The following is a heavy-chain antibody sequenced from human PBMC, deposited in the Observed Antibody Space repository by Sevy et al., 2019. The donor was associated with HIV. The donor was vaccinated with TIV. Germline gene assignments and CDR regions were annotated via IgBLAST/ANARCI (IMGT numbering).Heavy chain of an antibody. D-gene: IGHD6-19*01. CDR3: ARSGYSSGWRYYYYYYGMDV. CDR2: IYYSGST. V-gene: IGHV4-39*01. Sequence: SDTLSLTCTVSGGSISSSSYYWGWIRQPPGKGLEWIGSIYYSGSTYYNPSLKSRVTISVDTSKNQFSLKLSSVTAADTAVYYCARSGYSSGWRYYYYYYGMDVWGQGTTVTVSS. J-gene: IGHJ6*02. CDR1: GGSISSSSYY.